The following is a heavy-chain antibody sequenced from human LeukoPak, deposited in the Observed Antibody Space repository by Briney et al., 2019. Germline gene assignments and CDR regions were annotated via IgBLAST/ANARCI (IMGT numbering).Heavy chain of an antibody. CDR3: ARGGRDGYNLF. CDR1: GGSISSGGYY. D-gene: IGHD5-24*01. CDR2: IYHSGST. Sequence: SETLSLTCTVSGGSISSGGYYWGWLRQPPGKGLEWIGSIYHSGSTYYNPSLKSRVTISVDTSKNQFSLKLSSVTAADTAVYYCARGGRDGYNLFWGQGTLVTVSS. J-gene: IGHJ4*02. V-gene: IGHV4-39*07.